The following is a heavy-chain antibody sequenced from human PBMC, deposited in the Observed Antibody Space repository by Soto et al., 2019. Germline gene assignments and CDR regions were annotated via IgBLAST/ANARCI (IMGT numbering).Heavy chain of an antibody. CDR1: GGSISGYY. J-gene: IGHJ3*02. V-gene: IGHV4-59*01. CDR3: ARQQWLVLNAFDI. D-gene: IGHD6-19*01. Sequence: PSETLSLTCTVSGGSISGYYWSWIRQPPGKGLEWIGYIYYSGSTNYNPSLKSRVTISVDTSKNQFSLKLSSVTAADTAVYYCARQQWLVLNAFDIWGQGTMLTVSS. CDR2: IYYSGST.